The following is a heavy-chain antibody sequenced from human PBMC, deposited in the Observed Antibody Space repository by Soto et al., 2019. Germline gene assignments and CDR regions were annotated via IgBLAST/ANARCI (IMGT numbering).Heavy chain of an antibody. D-gene: IGHD6-19*01. CDR3: ARGPGIAVAGRAYYYGMDV. CDR2: IYYSGST. Sequence: PSDTLSLTCTVSGGSISSYYWSWIRQPPGKGLEWIGYIYYSGSTNYNPSLKSRVTISVDTSKNQFSLKLCSVTAADTAVYYCARGPGIAVAGRAYYYGMDVWGQGTTVTVPS. CDR1: GGSISSYY. J-gene: IGHJ6*02. V-gene: IGHV4-59*01.